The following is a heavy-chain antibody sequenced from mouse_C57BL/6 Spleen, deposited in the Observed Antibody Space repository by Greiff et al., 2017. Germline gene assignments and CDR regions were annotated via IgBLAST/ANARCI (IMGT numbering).Heavy chain of an antibody. CDR3: ARFFYDYDVGYFDY. V-gene: IGHV3-6*01. J-gene: IGHJ2*01. D-gene: IGHD2-4*01. CDR1: GYSITSGYY. Sequence: EVKLMESGPGLVKPSQSLSLTCSVTGYSITSGYYWNWIRQFPGNKLEWMGYISYDGSNNYNPSLKNRISITRDTSKNQFFLKLNSVTTEDTATYYCARFFYDYDVGYFDYWGQGTTLTVSS. CDR2: ISYDGSN.